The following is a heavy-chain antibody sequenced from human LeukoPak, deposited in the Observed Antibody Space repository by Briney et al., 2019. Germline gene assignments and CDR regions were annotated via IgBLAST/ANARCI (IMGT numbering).Heavy chain of an antibody. D-gene: IGHD3-22*01. V-gene: IGHV1-2*06. CDR1: GYTFTGYY. J-gene: IGHJ4*02. CDR3: ARFLTLGYYDSSGYDY. Sequence: GASVKVSCKASGYTFTGYYMHWVRQAPGQGLECMGRINPNSGGTNYAQKFQGRVTMTRDTSISTAYMELSRLRSDDTAVYYCARFLTLGYYDSSGYDYWGQGTLVTVSS. CDR2: INPNSGGT.